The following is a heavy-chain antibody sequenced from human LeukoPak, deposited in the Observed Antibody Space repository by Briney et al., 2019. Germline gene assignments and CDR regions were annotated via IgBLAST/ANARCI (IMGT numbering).Heavy chain of an antibody. CDR3: ARGIVGATNGEFDY. J-gene: IGHJ4*02. Sequence: PGGSLRLSCAASGFTVSSNYMSWVRQAPGKGLEWVSVIYSGGSTYYADSMKGRFTISRDNSKNTLYLQMNSLRAEDTAVYYCARGIVGATNGEFDYWGQGTLVTVSS. CDR1: GFTVSSNY. D-gene: IGHD1-26*01. V-gene: IGHV3-53*01. CDR2: IYSGGST.